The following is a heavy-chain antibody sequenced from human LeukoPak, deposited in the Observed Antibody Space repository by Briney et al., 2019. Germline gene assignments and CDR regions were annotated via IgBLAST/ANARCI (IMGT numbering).Heavy chain of an antibody. Sequence: GRSLRLSGAASGFTFSSYAMHWVRQAPGKGLEWVAVTSYDGSNKYYADSVKGRFTISRDNSKNTLYLQMNSLRAEDTAIFYCAKTYTTTYHDAFDIWGQGTMVTVSS. D-gene: IGHD1-26*01. V-gene: IGHV3-30-3*02. CDR1: GFTFSSYA. CDR3: AKTYTTTYHDAFDI. J-gene: IGHJ3*02. CDR2: TSYDGSNK.